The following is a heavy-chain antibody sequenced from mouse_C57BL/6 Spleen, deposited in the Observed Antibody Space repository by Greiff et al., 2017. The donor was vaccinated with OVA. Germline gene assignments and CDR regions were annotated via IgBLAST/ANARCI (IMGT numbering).Heavy chain of an antibody. CDR2: IDPSDSET. J-gene: IGHJ3*01. D-gene: IGHD1-1*01. V-gene: IGHV1-52*01. CDR1: GYTFTSYW. CDR3: AREYYGSSPAWFAY. Sequence: QVQLQQPGAELVRPGSSVKLSCKASGYTFTSYWMHWVKQRPIQGLEWIGNIDPSDSETHYNQKFKDKATLTVDKSSSTAYMQLSSLTSEDSAVYYCAREYYGSSPAWFAYWGQGTLVTVSA.